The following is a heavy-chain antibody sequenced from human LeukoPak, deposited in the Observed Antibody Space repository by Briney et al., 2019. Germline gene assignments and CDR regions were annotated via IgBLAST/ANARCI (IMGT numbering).Heavy chain of an antibody. V-gene: IGHV3-11*01. D-gene: IGHD3-3*02. CDR2: ISSSGSTI. CDR3: ARGIYYYYYYYMDV. J-gene: IGHJ6*03. Sequence: PGGSLRLSCAASGFTFSDYYMSWIRQAPGQGLEWVSYISSSGSTIYYADSVKGRFTISRDNSKNTLYLQMNSLRAEDTAVYYCARGIYYYYYYYMDVWGKGTAVTVSS. CDR1: GFTFSDYY.